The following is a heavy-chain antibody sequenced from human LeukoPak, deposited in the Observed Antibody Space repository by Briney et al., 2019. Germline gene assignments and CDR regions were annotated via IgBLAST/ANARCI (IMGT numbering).Heavy chain of an antibody. J-gene: IGHJ4*02. V-gene: IGHV3-23*01. CDR2: ISDNGVTR. D-gene: IGHD3-22*01. Sequence: GGSLRLSCAASGFTFSSYVMIWVRQAPGKGLEWVSSISDNGVTRYYADSVKGRFTISRDNSKNTLYLQMNSLRAEDTAVYYCARRAPYYDSSGYYSHFDYWGQGTLVTVSS. CDR3: ARRAPYYDSSGYYSHFDY. CDR1: GFTFSSYV.